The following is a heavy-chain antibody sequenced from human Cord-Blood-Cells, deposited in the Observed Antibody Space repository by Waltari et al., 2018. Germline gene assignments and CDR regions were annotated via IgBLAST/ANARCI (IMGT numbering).Heavy chain of an antibody. J-gene: IGHJ4*02. Sequence: QVQLVQSGAEVKKPGSSVKVSCKASGGTFSSYAISWVRQAPGQGLEWMEGIIPIFCTDNYAQKFEGRVTITADESTSTAYMELSSLRSEDTSLYYCARDLHGDYYFDYWGQGTLVTVSS. V-gene: IGHV1-69*19. CDR1: GGTFSSYA. CDR2: IIPIFCTD. CDR3: ARDLHGDYYFDY. D-gene: IGHD4-17*01.